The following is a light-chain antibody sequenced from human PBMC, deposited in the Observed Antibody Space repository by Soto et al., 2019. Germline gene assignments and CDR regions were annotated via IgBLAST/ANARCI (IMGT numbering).Light chain of an antibody. Sequence: AIRMTQSPSSFSASTGDRVSITCRETQDIGTYLAWYQQIPGKAPKLXIYDASTLPTGVPSRFSGSGSGTDCTLTISYLQSEDVGTYYCQQFYNSPRTFGQGTQVDIK. V-gene: IGKV1-8*01. CDR2: DAS. CDR1: QDIGTY. J-gene: IGKJ1*01. CDR3: QQFYNSPRT.